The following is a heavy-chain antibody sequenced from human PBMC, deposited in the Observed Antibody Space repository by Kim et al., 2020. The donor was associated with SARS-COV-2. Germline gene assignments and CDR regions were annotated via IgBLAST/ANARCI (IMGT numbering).Heavy chain of an antibody. CDR3: ARGVGKQQLVPFDY. Sequence: AQKFQGRVTITADESTSTAYMELSSLRSEDTAVYYCARGVGKQQLVPFDYWGQGTLVTVSS. V-gene: IGHV1-69*01. D-gene: IGHD6-13*01. J-gene: IGHJ4*02.